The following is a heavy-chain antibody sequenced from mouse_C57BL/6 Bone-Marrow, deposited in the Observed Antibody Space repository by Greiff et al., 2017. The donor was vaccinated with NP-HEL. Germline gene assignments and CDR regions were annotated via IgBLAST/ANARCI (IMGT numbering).Heavy chain of an antibody. D-gene: IGHD2-4*01. CDR2: IWSGGST. J-gene: IGHJ3*01. V-gene: IGHV2-2*01. CDR1: GFSLTSYG. CDR3: ARVYYDYEAWFAY. Sequence: QVHVKQSGPGLVQPSQSLSITCTVSGFSLTSYGVHWVRQSPGKGLEWLGVIWSGGSTDYNAAFISRLSISKDNSKSQVFFKMNSLQADDTAIYYCARVYYDYEAWFAYWGQGTLVTVSA.